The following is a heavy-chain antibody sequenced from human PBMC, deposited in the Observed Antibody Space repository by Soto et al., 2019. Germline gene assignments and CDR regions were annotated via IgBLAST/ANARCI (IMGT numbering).Heavy chain of an antibody. CDR1: GGSISSYY. D-gene: IGHD4-17*01. Sequence: SETLSLTCTVSGGSISSYYWSWIRKPPGKGLEWIEYIDYSGSTNYNTSKKSRDNISVDTSKNQISMKLSSVTVADTAVYYCARIDYGDCGDAFDIWGQGTMVT. CDR3: ARIDYGDCGDAFDI. V-gene: IGHV4-59*01. CDR2: IDYSGST. J-gene: IGHJ3*02.